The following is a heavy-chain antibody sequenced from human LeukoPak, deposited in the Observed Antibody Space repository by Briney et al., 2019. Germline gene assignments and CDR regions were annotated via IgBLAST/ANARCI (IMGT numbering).Heavy chain of an antibody. Sequence: APVKVSCKASGYTFTSYYIHWVRQAPGQGLEWMGIINPSGGSTTYAQKSQGRVTMTRDTSTSTVYMELSSLKSEDTAVYYCARLPAATSAFDIWGQGTMVTVSS. J-gene: IGHJ3*02. CDR1: GYTFTSYY. V-gene: IGHV1-46*01. D-gene: IGHD2-15*01. CDR2: INPSGGST. CDR3: ARLPAATSAFDI.